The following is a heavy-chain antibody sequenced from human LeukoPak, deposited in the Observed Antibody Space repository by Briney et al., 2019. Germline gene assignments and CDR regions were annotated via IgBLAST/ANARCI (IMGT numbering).Heavy chain of an antibody. J-gene: IGHJ4*02. Sequence: SETLSLTCTVSGGSVSSGSYYWSWIRQPPGKGLEWIGYIYYSGSTNYNPSLKSRVTISVDTSKNQFSLKLSSVTVTDTAVYYCARGVYDDLYYFDFWGQGTLVTVSS. CDR2: IYYSGST. V-gene: IGHV4-61*01. D-gene: IGHD3-3*01. CDR1: GGSVSSGSYY. CDR3: ARGVYDDLYYFDF.